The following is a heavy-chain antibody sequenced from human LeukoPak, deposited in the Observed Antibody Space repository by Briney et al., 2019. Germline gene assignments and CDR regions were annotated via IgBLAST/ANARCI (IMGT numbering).Heavy chain of an antibody. CDR1: GFTFSSHT. J-gene: IGHJ4*02. CDR3: ARDDCSSASCYRIDY. V-gene: IGHV3-21*01. D-gene: IGHD2-2*01. CDR2: ISSSSTDI. Sequence: GGSLRLSCAASGFTFSSHTMNWVRQAPGKGLEWVSSISSSSTDIYHADSVKGRLTISRDNAKNSLYLQMNSLRAEDTAVYYCARDDCSSASCYRIDYWGQGTLVTVSS.